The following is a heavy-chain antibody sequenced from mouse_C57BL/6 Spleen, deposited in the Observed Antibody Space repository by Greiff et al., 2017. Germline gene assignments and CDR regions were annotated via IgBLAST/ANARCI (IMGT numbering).Heavy chain of an antibody. CDR3: ARKGGYDFYYAMDY. J-gene: IGHJ4*01. Sequence: VQLQQSGPGLVQPSQSLTITCTASGFSFTSYGVHWVRQSPGKGLEWLGVICSGGSTDYNAAFISRLIISKDNSKSQVFFKMNSLQADDTAIYYCARKGGYDFYYAMDYWGQGTSVTVSS. CDR2: ICSGGST. CDR1: GFSFTSYG. D-gene: IGHD2-2*01. V-gene: IGHV2-2*01.